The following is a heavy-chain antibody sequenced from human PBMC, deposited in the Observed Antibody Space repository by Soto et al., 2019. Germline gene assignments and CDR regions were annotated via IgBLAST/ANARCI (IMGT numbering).Heavy chain of an antibody. CDR3: VRDHIYAFER. J-gene: IGHJ3*02. CDR1: GFTFSSYS. Sequence: PGGSLRLSCVASGFTFSSYSMNWVRQVPGKGLEWVSYIRGVSDVIYYADSVKGRFTISRDNAKNSLYLQMNSLRAEDTAVYYCVRDHIYAFERWGQGTMVTVSS. CDR2: IRGVSDVI. V-gene: IGHV3-48*01. D-gene: IGHD2-21*01.